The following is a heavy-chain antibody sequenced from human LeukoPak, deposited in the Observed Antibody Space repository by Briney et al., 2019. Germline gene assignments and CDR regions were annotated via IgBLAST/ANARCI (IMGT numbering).Heavy chain of an antibody. CDR2: IYYSGST. V-gene: IGHV4-59*01. CDR1: GGSISSYY. J-gene: IGHJ4*02. CDR3: ARIEWLRFNVDY. D-gene: IGHD5-12*01. Sequence: NPSETLSLTCTVSGGSISSYYWSWIRQPPGKGLEWIGYIYYSGSTNYNPSLKSRVTISVDTSKNQFPLKLSSVTAADTAVYYCARIEWLRFNVDYWGQGTLVTVSS.